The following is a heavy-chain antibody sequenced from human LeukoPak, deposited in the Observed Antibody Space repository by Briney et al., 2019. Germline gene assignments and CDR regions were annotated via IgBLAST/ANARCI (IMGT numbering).Heavy chain of an antibody. V-gene: IGHV1-18*01. CDR1: GDTFTSYG. J-gene: IGHJ4*02. CDR3: ARGRGFYDSSAYYRFDY. D-gene: IGHD3-22*01. CDR2: ISAHNGKT. Sequence: ASVKVSGKASGDTFTSYGISWVRQAPGQGLECLGWISAHNGKTNYAQKFQDRVTMTTDTSTRTAYMELRSLRSDDTAVYYCARGRGFYDSSAYYRFDYWGQGTLVTVSS.